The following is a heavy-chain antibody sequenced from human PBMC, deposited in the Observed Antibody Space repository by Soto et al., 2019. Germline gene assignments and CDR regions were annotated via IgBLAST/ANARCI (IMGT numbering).Heavy chain of an antibody. CDR3: ARADYIDGSGRYYYFDY. J-gene: IGHJ4*02. CDR1: GYTFTGYY. D-gene: IGHD3-10*01. Sequence: ASVKVSCKASGYTFTGYYMHWVRQAPGQGLEWMGWINPNSGGTNYAQKFQGWVTMTRDTFISTAYMELSRLRSDDTAVYYCARADYIDGSGRYYYFDYWGQGTLVTVSS. CDR2: INPNSGGT. V-gene: IGHV1-2*04.